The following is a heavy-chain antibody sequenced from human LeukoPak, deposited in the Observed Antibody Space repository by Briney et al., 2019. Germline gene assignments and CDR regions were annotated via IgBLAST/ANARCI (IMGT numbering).Heavy chain of an antibody. CDR1: GFIFSNFS. Sequence: GGSLRLSCAASGFIFSNFSLNWVRQAPGKGLEWVSSISSSGRYIYYADSVKGRFTISRDNTKNSLSLQMNSLRAEDTAIYYCARDSVAVAEIDYWGQGTLVTLSS. D-gene: IGHD6-19*01. CDR2: ISSSGRYI. V-gene: IGHV3-21*01. J-gene: IGHJ4*01. CDR3: ARDSVAVAEIDY.